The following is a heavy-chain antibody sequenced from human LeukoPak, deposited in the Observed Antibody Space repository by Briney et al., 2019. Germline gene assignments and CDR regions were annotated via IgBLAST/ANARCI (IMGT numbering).Heavy chain of an antibody. V-gene: IGHV1-24*01. D-gene: IGHD2-21*01. CDR1: GYTLTELS. CDR2: FDPEDGET. J-gene: IGHJ4*02. Sequence: GASVKVSCKVSGYTLTELSMHWVRQAPGKGLEWMGGFDPEDGETIYAQKLQGRVTMTTDTSTSTAYMELRSLRSDDTAVYYCARDRIHRAGKKFDYWGQGTLVTVSS. CDR3: ARDRIHRAGKKFDY.